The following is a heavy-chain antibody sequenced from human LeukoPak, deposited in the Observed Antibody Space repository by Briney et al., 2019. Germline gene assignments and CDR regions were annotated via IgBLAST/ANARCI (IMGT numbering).Heavy chain of an antibody. Sequence: SQTLSLTCAISGDSVSTNSAAWNWIRQSPSRGLEWLGRTYYRSKWYHDYAVSVKSRITINSDTSKNHFSLQLNSVTPEDTSVYYCARDRDYYDTSGYHTYYFDYWGQGTLVTVSS. CDR3: ARDRDYYDTSGYHTYYFDY. CDR1: GDSVSTNSAA. CDR2: TYYRSKWYH. J-gene: IGHJ4*02. D-gene: IGHD3-22*01. V-gene: IGHV6-1*01.